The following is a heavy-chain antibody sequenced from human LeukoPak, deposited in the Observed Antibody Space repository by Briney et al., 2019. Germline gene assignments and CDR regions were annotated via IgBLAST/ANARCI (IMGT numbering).Heavy chain of an antibody. CDR2: ISSDGGDK. J-gene: IGHJ4*02. Sequence: PGGSLRLSCAASGFTFSNYGVHWVRQAPGKGLEWAAVISSDGGDKYYGDPVKGRSTISRDNSKNTLYLQMNSLRPEDTAVYYCAKSTTVTTQQRGYFDYWGQGTLVTVSS. D-gene: IGHD4-11*01. V-gene: IGHV3-30*18. CDR3: AKSTTVTTQQRGYFDY. CDR1: GFTFSNYG.